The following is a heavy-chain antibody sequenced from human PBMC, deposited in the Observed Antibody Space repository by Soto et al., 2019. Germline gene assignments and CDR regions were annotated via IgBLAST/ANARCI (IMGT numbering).Heavy chain of an antibody. D-gene: IGHD6-6*01. J-gene: IGHJ5*02. CDR3: ARDGTGIAARRNPSHHDYWFDP. V-gene: IGHV6-1*01. CDR2: TYYRSKWYN. Sequence: SQTLSLTCAISGDSVSSNSAAWNWIRQSPSRGLEWLGRTYYRSKWYNDYAVSVKSRITINPDTSKNQFSLQLNSVTPEDTAVYYCARDGTGIAARRNPSHHDYWFDPCGQVTLVTVSS. CDR1: GDSVSSNSAA.